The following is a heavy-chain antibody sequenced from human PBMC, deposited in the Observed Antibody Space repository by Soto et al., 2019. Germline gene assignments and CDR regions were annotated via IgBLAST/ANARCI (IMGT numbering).Heavy chain of an antibody. Sequence: PSETLSLTCAVSGGSISTSNWWSWVRQPPGKGLEWIGEVYRTGSTNYNPSLESRLTISVDKSKNQFSLKLSSVTAADTAVYYCARSVERPDYYYYYGMDVWGQGTTVTVSS. V-gene: IGHV4-4*02. CDR1: GGSISTSNW. CDR2: VYRTGST. D-gene: IGHD1-1*01. J-gene: IGHJ6*02. CDR3: ARSVERPDYYYYYGMDV.